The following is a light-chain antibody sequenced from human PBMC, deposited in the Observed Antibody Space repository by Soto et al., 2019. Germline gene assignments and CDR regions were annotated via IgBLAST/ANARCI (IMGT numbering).Light chain of an antibody. CDR2: DAS. CDR1: QSVSSY. V-gene: IGKV3-11*01. CDR3: QQRSNWPLYT. Sequence: EIVLTQSPATLSLSPGARATLSCRASQSVSSYLARYQQKPGQAPRLLIYDASNRATRIPARFSGSGYGTDITLTISSLEPEVFAVYYCQQRSNWPLYTFGQGTKLEIK. J-gene: IGKJ2*01.